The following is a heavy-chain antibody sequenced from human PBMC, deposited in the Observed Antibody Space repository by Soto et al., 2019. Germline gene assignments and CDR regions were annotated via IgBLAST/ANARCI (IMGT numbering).Heavy chain of an antibody. V-gene: IGHV4-4*02. CDR1: GTSMSSTFW. J-gene: IGHJ5*02. Sequence: TSETLSLTCVVSGTSMSSTFWWTWVRQSPKKGLEWIGEIYHSGITKYNPSLKSRVTISVDKSNNQFSLEMRAVTAADTAVYYCATLPPRIEVVKTEIPAWGQGTLVTVSS. D-gene: IGHD2-15*01. CDR2: IYHSGIT. CDR3: ATLPPRIEVVKTEIPA.